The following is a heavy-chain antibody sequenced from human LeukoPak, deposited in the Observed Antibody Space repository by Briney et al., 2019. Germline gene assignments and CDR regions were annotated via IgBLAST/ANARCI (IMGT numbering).Heavy chain of an antibody. J-gene: IGHJ4*02. CDR3: ARDTKTTVTTAGY. Sequence: ASVKVSCKASGYTFTDYYMHWVRQAPGQGLEWMGWISPNTGGTNYAQKFEGRVTMTRDTSIRTAYMELSRLTSDDTAVHYCARDTKTTVTTAGYWGQGTLVTVSS. D-gene: IGHD4-17*01. CDR2: ISPNTGGT. V-gene: IGHV1-2*02. CDR1: GYTFTDYY.